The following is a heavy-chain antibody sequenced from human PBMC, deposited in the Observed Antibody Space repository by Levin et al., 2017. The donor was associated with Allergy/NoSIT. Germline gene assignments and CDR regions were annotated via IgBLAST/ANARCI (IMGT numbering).Heavy chain of an antibody. CDR1: GGSFSGYY. V-gene: IGHV4-34*01. CDR2: INHSGST. D-gene: IGHD6-19*01. Sequence: SETLSLTCAVYGGSFSGYYWSWIRQPPGKGLEWIGEINHSGSTNYNPSLKSRVTISVDTSKNQFSLKLSSVTAADTAVYYCARGGIAVAGTRYYYDYMDVWGKGTTVTVSS. CDR3: ARGGIAVAGTRYYYDYMDV. J-gene: IGHJ6*03.